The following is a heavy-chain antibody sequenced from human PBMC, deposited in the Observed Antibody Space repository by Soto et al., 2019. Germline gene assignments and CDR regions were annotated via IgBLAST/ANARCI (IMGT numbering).Heavy chain of an antibody. Sequence: SETLSLTCTVSGGSISSYYWSWIRQPPGKGLEWIGYIYYSGSTNYNPSLKSRVTISVDTSKNQFSLKLSSVTAADTAVYYCAAGCSGGSCPARLGTFDIWGQGTMVTVSS. D-gene: IGHD2-15*01. CDR1: GGSISSYY. J-gene: IGHJ3*02. CDR3: AAGCSGGSCPARLGTFDI. V-gene: IGHV4-59*01. CDR2: IYYSGST.